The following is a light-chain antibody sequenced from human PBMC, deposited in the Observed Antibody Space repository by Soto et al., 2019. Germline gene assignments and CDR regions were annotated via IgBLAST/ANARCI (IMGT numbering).Light chain of an antibody. J-gene: IGKJ4*01. V-gene: IGKV2D-29*01. Sequence: ETVMTQTPLSLSVTPGQSASISCRSSQTLLHSNGKSYLYWYLQKAGQAPQLLIYEVSKRFYGVTDRFSGSGAGTDFTLKISRVEAEDVWVYYCLQSLQFPLTFGGGTKVEIK. CDR3: LQSLQFPLT. CDR2: EVS. CDR1: QTLLHSNGKSY.